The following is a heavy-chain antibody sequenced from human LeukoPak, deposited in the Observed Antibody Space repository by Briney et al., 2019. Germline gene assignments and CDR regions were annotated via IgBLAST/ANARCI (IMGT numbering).Heavy chain of an antibody. CDR1: GFTFSSYA. D-gene: IGHD3-16*01. CDR3: AKDHFGGVDY. Sequence: HPGASLRLSCAASGFTFSSYAMSWVRQAPGKGLEWVSAISGSGGSTYYADSVKGRFTISRDNSKNTLYLRMNSLRAEDTAVYYCAKDHFGGVDYWGQGTLVTVSS. CDR2: ISGSGGST. V-gene: IGHV3-23*01. J-gene: IGHJ4*02.